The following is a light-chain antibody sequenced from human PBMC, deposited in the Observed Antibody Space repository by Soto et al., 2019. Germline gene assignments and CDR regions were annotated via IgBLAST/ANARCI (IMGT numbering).Light chain of an antibody. V-gene: IGKV3-20*01. CDR1: QSVGSSY. J-gene: IGKJ5*01. CDR3: QQYNLSPPVIT. Sequence: DIVLTQSPGTLSLSPGERATLSCRASQSVGSSYLAWYQQKPGQAPRLLIYAASSRATGIPDRFSGSGSGTDFTLTISRLEPEDFAVFYCQQYNLSPPVITFGQGTRLEIK. CDR2: AAS.